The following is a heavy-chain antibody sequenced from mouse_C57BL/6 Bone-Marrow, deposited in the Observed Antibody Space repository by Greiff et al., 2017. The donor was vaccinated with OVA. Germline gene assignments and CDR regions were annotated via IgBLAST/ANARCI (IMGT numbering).Heavy chain of an antibody. J-gene: IGHJ2*01. CDR2: ISGGGGNT. Sequence: EVKLMESGGGLVKPGGSLKLSCAASGFTFSSYTMSWVRQTPEKRLEWVATISGGGGNTYYPDSVKGRFTISRDNAKNTLYLQMSSLRSEDTALYYCARDYYYGSSPDYWGQGTTLTVSS. CDR3: ARDYYYGSSPDY. CDR1: GFTFSSYT. D-gene: IGHD1-1*01. V-gene: IGHV5-9*01.